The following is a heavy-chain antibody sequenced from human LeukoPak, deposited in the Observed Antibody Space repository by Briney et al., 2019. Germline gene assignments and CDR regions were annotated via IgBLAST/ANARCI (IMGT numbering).Heavy chain of an antibody. J-gene: IGHJ6*02. CDR3: ARVYFDWLFSSGMDV. CDR2: IYYSGST. V-gene: IGHV4-31*03. D-gene: IGHD3-9*01. Sequence: SETLSLTCTVSGGSISSGGYYWSWIRQHPGKGLEWIGYIYYSGSTYYNPSLKSRVTISVDTSKNQFSLKLSSVTAADTAVYYCARVYFDWLFSSGMDVWGQGTTVTVSS. CDR1: GGSISSGGYY.